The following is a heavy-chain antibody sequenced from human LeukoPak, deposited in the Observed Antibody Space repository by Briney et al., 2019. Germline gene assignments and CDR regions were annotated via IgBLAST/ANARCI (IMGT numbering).Heavy chain of an antibody. D-gene: IGHD5-12*01. CDR3: ARLAQVATIVSY. J-gene: IGHJ4*02. Sequence: PGRSLTLSCAASGFTFSSYAMHWVRQAPGKGLEWVAVISYDGSNKYYADSVKGRFTISRDNSKNTLYLQMNSLRAEDTAVYYCARLAQVATIVSYWGQGTLVTVSS. V-gene: IGHV3-30-3*01. CDR2: ISYDGSNK. CDR1: GFTFSSYA.